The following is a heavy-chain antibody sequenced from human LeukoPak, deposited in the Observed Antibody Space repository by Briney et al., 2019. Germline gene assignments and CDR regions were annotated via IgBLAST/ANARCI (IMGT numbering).Heavy chain of an antibody. J-gene: IGHJ4*02. CDR3: ARGLDKSNWLNDY. Sequence: GASVKVSCKASGYTFTAYYMHWVRQAPGQGLEWVGRINPNSGDTNYVHKFQGRVTMTRDTSISTAYMELSSLRSDDTAVYYCARGLDKSNWLNDYWGQGTLVTVSS. V-gene: IGHV1-2*06. D-gene: IGHD3-9*01. CDR1: GYTFTAYY. CDR2: INPNSGDT.